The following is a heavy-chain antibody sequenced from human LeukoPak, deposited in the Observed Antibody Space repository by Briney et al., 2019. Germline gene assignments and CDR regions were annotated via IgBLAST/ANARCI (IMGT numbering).Heavy chain of an antibody. Sequence: SETLSLTCTLSGGTVTSNTYVWGWIRQPPGKGLEWIGSISYSGATYYNPSLKSRVSMSVHTSKNQFSLKLSSVTAGDTAVYYCASDGFYYHYYMDVWGEGTTVTVSS. V-gene: IGHV4-39*07. CDR3: ASDGFYYHYYMDV. CDR1: GGTVTSNTYV. J-gene: IGHJ6*03. D-gene: IGHD1-14*01. CDR2: ISYSGAT.